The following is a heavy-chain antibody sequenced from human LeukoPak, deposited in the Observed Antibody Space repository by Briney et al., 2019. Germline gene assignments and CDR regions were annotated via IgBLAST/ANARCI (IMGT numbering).Heavy chain of an antibody. Sequence: SETLSLTCTVCGGSIISSTSYWGWIRQPPGKGLEWIGSIYYSGSTYYNPSLQSRVTISVDTSTNQFSLKLSTVTAADTAVYYSERCDRVATIKGSFTYWGQGTLVTVSS. D-gene: IGHD5-12*01. J-gene: IGHJ4*02. V-gene: IGHV4-39*01. CDR2: IYYSGST. CDR1: GGSIISSTSY. CDR3: ERCDRVATIKGSFTY.